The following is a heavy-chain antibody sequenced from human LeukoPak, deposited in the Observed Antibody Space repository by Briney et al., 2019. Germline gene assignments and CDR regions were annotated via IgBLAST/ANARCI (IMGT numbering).Heavy chain of an antibody. Sequence: GASVKVSCKASGYTFTSYGISWVRQAPGQGLEWMGWISAYNDNTNYAQKLQGRVTMTTDTSTSTAYMELRSLRSDDTAVYYCARAPDYGDYSDFDYWGQGTLVTVSS. CDR2: ISAYNDNT. V-gene: IGHV1-18*01. CDR1: GYTFTSYG. J-gene: IGHJ4*02. CDR3: ARAPDYGDYSDFDY. D-gene: IGHD4-17*01.